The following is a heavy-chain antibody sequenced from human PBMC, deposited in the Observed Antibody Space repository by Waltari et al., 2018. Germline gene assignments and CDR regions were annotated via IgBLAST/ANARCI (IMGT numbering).Heavy chain of an antibody. CDR2: IYTSGST. V-gene: IGHV4-61*02. D-gene: IGHD2-2*01. Sequence: QVQLQESGPGLVKPSQTLSLTCTVSGGSISSGSYYRSWIRQPAGKGLEWIGRIYTSGSTNYNPSLKSRVTISVDTSKNQFSLKLSSVTAADTAVYYCARDGDCSSTSCSDGFDYWGQGTLVTVSS. CDR3: ARDGDCSSTSCSDGFDY. CDR1: GGSISSGSYY. J-gene: IGHJ4*02.